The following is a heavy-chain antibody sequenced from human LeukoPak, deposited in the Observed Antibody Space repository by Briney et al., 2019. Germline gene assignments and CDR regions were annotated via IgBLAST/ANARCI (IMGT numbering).Heavy chain of an antibody. V-gene: IGHV4-59*01. CDR2: IYYSGST. J-gene: IGHJ5*02. CDR3: ARVSTTGFDP. D-gene: IGHD2/OR15-2a*01. Sequence: PSETQSLTRTVSGGSLSSYYWSWIRQPPGKGLEWIGYIYYSGSTNYNPSLKSRVTISVDTSKNQFSLKLSSVTAADTAVYYCARVSTTGFDPWGQGTLVTVSS. CDR1: GGSLSSYY.